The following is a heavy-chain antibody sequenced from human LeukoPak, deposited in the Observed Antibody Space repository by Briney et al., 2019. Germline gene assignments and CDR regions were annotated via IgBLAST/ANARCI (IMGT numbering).Heavy chain of an antibody. CDR2: IYYSGST. CDR1: GGSISSYY. D-gene: IGHD6-19*01. CDR3: ARSVAGTLGAFDI. V-gene: IGHV4-39*01. J-gene: IGHJ3*02. Sequence: SETLSLTCTVSGGSISSYYWGWIRQPPGKGLEWIGSIYYSGSTYYNPSLKSRVTISVDTSKNQFSLKLSSVTAADTAVYYCARSVAGTLGAFDIWGQGTMVTVSS.